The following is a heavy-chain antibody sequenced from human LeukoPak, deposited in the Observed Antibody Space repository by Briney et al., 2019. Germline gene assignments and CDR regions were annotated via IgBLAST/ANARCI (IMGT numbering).Heavy chain of an antibody. CDR2: ITSDGTST. Sequence: PGGSLRLSCAASGFTFSRFSMHWVRQAPGKGLEWVTVITSDGTSTSYADSVKGRFTISRDNSKNTLYLQMNSLRAEDTAIYYCAKVQGYSGYDLDYWGQGTLVTVSS. V-gene: IGHV3-30*18. D-gene: IGHD5-12*01. CDR1: GFTFSRFS. J-gene: IGHJ4*02. CDR3: AKVQGYSGYDLDY.